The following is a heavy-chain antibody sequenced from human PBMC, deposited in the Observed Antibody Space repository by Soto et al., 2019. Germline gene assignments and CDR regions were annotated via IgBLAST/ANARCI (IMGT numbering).Heavy chain of an antibody. CDR3: ARQATGTPGGEYYYYAMDV. Sequence: GESLKISCKGSGYSFTSYWISWVRQMPGKGLEWMGRIDPSDSYTNYSPSFQGHVTISADKSISTAYLQWSSLKASDTAMYYCARQATGTPGGEYYYYAMDVWGQGTTVTV. CDR1: GYSFTSYW. D-gene: IGHD1-1*01. V-gene: IGHV5-10-1*01. J-gene: IGHJ6*01. CDR2: IDPSDSYT.